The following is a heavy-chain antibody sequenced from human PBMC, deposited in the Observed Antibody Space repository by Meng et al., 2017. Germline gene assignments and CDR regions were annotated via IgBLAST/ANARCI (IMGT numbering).Heavy chain of an antibody. Sequence: QGQLVQSGAEVKKPGSPGKVSSKASGYTFPDYWLHWVRRAPGQGLEWMGRINPKSGDTHYAQRFQGRVTMTGDTSISTAYMELSGLRSDDTAMYYCARDEDISAAGKLFGDYWGQGTLVTVSS. J-gene: IGHJ4*02. V-gene: IGHV1-2*06. CDR3: ARDEDISAAGKLFGDY. CDR2: INPKSGDT. CDR1: GYTFPDYW. D-gene: IGHD6-13*01.